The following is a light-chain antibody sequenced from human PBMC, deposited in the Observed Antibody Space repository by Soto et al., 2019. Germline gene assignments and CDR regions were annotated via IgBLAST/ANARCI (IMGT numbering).Light chain of an antibody. CDR2: AAS. CDR3: QQTHGFPFT. V-gene: IGKV1-12*02. J-gene: IGKJ3*01. CDR1: QGISTW. Sequence: DIQTTQSPSSVSASVGDRITITCRASQGISTWLAWYQQKPGQAPKLLIYAASTLHTGVPSRFSGSGSGTDFTLTISSLQPDDSATYYCQQTHGFPFTFGPGTRVEI.